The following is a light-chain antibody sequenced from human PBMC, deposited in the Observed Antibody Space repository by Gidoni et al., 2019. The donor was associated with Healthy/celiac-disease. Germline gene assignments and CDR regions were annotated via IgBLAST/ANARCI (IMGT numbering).Light chain of an antibody. J-gene: IGKJ4*01. CDR3: QQYFSTPLT. CDR2: WAS. Sequence: DIVMTQSPDALAGSLGERATINCKSSQSVLYSSNNKNYLAWYQQTPGQPPKLLIYWASTRESGVPDRFSGSGSGTDFTFTISSLQAEDVAVYYCQQYFSTPLTFGGGTKVEIK. CDR1: QSVLYSSNNKNY. V-gene: IGKV4-1*01.